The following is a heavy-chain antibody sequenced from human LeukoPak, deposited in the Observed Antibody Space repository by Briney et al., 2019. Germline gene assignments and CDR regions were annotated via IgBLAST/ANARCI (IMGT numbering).Heavy chain of an antibody. D-gene: IGHD6-13*01. CDR3: ARMYSSSWYS. Sequence: PGGSLRLSCAASGFTFSGYWMSWVRQAPGKGLEWVANIKQDGSATYYVDSAKGRFTISRDNAKNSLYLQMNSLRAEDTAVYYCARMYSSSWYSWGQGTLVTVSS. CDR1: GFTFSGYW. J-gene: IGHJ4*02. CDR2: IKQDGSAT. V-gene: IGHV3-7*01.